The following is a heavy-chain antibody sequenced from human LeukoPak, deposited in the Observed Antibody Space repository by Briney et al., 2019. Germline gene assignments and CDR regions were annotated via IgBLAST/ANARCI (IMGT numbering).Heavy chain of an antibody. J-gene: IGHJ2*01. Sequence: GGSLRLSCAASGFTFSRDGMSWVRQAPGKGREGVSGMSASGGGTVYAASVKGRVTISRDNSKNTLYLQMHSLRAEDTAVYSCAKNLLGSEAFSWYFDLWGRGTLVTVSS. CDR3: AKNLLGSEAFSWYFDL. CDR1: GFTFSRDG. CDR2: MSASGGGT. D-gene: IGHD1-26*01. V-gene: IGHV3-23*01.